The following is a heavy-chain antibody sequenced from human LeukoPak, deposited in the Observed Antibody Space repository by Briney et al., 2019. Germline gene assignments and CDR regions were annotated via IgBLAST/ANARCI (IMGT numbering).Heavy chain of an antibody. CDR2: IYYSGST. J-gene: IGHJ2*01. Sequence: SETLSLTCTVSGGSISSSSYYWGWIRQPPGKGLEWIGSIYYSGSTYYNPSLKSRVTISVDTSKNQFSLKLSSVTAADTAVYYCARGVLYYDILTGYSPYWYFDLWGRGTLVTVSS. CDR1: GGSISSSSYY. V-gene: IGHV4-39*07. CDR3: ARGVLYYDILTGYSPYWYFDL. D-gene: IGHD3-9*01.